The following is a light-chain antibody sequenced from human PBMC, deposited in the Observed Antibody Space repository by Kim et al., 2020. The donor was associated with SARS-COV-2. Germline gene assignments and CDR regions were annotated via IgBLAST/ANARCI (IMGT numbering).Light chain of an antibody. CDR1: KLGDKY. CDR3: QAWASSRGV. J-gene: IGLJ2*01. Sequence: SYELTQPPSVSVSPGQTASITCSGDKLGDKYACWYQQKPGQSPVLVIYQDSKRPSGIPERFSGFNSGNTATLTISGTQAMDEADYYCQAWASSRGVFGGG. V-gene: IGLV3-1*01. CDR2: QDS.